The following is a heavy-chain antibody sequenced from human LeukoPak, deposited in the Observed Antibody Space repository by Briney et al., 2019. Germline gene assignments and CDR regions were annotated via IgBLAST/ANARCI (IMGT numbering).Heavy chain of an antibody. V-gene: IGHV4-59*01. CDR1: GGSISSYY. J-gene: IGHJ4*02. CDR3: ARGRDQYGSGDS. Sequence: KPSETLSLTCTVSGGSISSYYWSWIRQPPGKGLECIGYMYYSGTTNYNPSLKSRVTISIDSSKNQVSLRLSSVTAADTAVYYCARGRDQYGSGDSWGQGTLVTVSS. D-gene: IGHD3-10*01. CDR2: MYYSGTT.